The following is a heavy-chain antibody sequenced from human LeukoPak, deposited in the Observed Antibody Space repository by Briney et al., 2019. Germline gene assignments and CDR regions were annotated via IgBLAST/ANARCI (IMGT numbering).Heavy chain of an antibody. D-gene: IGHD2-2*02. CDR1: GGSISSYY. Sequence: SETLSLTCTVSGGSISSYYWSWIRQPPGKGLEWIGYIYYSGSTNYNPSLKSRVTISVDTSKNQFSLKLSSVTAADTAVYYCARGVPAAIQFGYFQHWGQGTLVTVSS. V-gene: IGHV4-59*01. J-gene: IGHJ1*01. CDR3: ARGVPAAIQFGYFQH. CDR2: IYYSGST.